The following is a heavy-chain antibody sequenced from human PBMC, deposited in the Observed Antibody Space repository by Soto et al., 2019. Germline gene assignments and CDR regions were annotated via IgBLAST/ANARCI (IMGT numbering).Heavy chain of an antibody. V-gene: IGHV4-4*02. D-gene: IGHD6-19*01. CDR3: ADSTGGYRHDF. Sequence: QVQLQESGPGLVKPSGTLSLTCAVSGDSISSPKWWTWLRQPPGKGLEWIGDLLHSGTTNYNPSLMSRGTVSVDKPQNQFSLKLTSVTAADTAIYYCADSTGGYRHDFWGQGTSVTVSS. J-gene: IGHJ3*01. CDR1: GDSISSPKW. CDR2: LLHSGTT.